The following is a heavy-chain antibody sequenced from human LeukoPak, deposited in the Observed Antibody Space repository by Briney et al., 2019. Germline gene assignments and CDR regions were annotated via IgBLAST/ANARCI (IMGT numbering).Heavy chain of an antibody. D-gene: IGHD3-16*01. Sequence: GGSLRLSCAASGFTFRTSWMHWVRQTPGKGLVWVSRINDDGSIITYADYVRGRFTLSKENARNTLYLQMHSLRVEDTAVYYCVRALMGDDDHWGQGTLVIVSS. CDR3: VRALMGDDDH. J-gene: IGHJ4*02. CDR2: INDDGSII. V-gene: IGHV3-74*01. CDR1: GFTFRTSW.